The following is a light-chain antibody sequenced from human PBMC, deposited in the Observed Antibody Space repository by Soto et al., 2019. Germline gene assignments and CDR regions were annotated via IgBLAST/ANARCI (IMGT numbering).Light chain of an antibody. Sequence: EIVLTQSPGTLSLSPGERATLSCRASQSVRDSHLAWYQQKPGQAPSLLIYETSSRATGIPDRFRGSGSGTEFALTISSLQPEDFATYYCQQSYSIPPITFGQGTRLEIK. CDR1: QSVRDSH. CDR3: QQSYSIPPIT. V-gene: IGKV3D-20*02. J-gene: IGKJ5*01. CDR2: ETS.